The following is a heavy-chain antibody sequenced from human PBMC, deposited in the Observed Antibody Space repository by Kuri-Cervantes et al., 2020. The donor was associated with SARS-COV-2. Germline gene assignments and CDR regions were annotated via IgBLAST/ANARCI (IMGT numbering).Heavy chain of an antibody. CDR3: ARDSGSRLLWFGELWLDY. J-gene: IGHJ4*02. V-gene: IGHV1-18*04. CDR2: ISAYNGNT. Sequence: AAVKVSCKASGYTFTGHYMHWVRQAPGQGLEWMGWISAYNGNTNYAQMLQGRVTMTTDTSTSTAYMELRSLRSDDTAVYYCARDSGSRLLWFGELWLDYWGQGTLVTVSS. CDR1: GYTFTGHY. D-gene: IGHD3-10*01.